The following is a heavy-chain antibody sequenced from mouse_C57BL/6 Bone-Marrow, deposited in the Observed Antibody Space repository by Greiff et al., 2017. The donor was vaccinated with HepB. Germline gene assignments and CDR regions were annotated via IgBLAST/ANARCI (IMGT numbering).Heavy chain of an antibody. D-gene: IGHD3-2*02. V-gene: IGHV6-3*01. J-gene: IGHJ3*01. CDR1: GFTFSNYW. CDR2: IRLKSDNYAT. Sequence: EVQLVESGGGLVQPGGSMKLSCVASGFTFSNYWMNWVRQSPEKGLEWVAQIRLKSDNYATHYAESVKGRFTISRDDSKSSVYLQMNNLRAEDTGIYYCTGAQATKFAYWGQGTLVTVSA. CDR3: TGAQATKFAY.